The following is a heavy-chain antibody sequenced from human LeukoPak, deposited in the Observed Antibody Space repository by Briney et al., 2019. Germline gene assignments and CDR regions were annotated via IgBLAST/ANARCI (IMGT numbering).Heavy chain of an antibody. CDR1: GFTFSSYA. V-gene: IGHV3-23*01. J-gene: IGHJ6*04. CDR3: ARDGYLGPYGMDV. CDR2: ISGSGGST. D-gene: IGHD3-22*01. Sequence: GASLRLSCAASGFTFSSYAMSWVRQAPGKGLEWVSAISGSGGSTYYADSVKGRFTISRDNSKNTLYLQMNSLRAEDTAVYYCARDGYLGPYGMDVWGKGTTVTVSS.